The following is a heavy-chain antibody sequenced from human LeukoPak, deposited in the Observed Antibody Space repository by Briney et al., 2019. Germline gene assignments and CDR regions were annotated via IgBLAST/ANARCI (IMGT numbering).Heavy chain of an antibody. J-gene: IGHJ4*02. V-gene: IGHV4-39*01. Sequence: PSETLSLTCTVSGGSISSSSYYWGWIRQPPGKGLEWIGSIYYSGSTYYNPSLKSRVTISVDTSKNQFSLKLSSVTAADTAVYYCARQVTVGSFFDYWGQGTPVTVSS. CDR1: GGSISSSSYY. CDR3: ARQVTVGSFFDY. D-gene: IGHD2-21*02. CDR2: IYYSGST.